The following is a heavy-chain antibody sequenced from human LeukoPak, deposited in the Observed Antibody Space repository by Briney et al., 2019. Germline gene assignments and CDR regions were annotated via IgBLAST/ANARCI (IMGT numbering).Heavy chain of an antibody. CDR2: MTPNSGNT. V-gene: IGHV1-8*01. J-gene: IGHJ4*02. D-gene: IGHD3-3*01. CDR1: GYTFTSYG. CDR3: ARAGDSGQLDY. Sequence: WASVKVSCKASGYTFTSYGINWVRQATGQGLEWMGWMTPNSGNTGYAQKFQGRLTMTRSTSISTAYMELTSLRSEDTAVYYCARAGDSGQLDYWGQGTLVTVSS.